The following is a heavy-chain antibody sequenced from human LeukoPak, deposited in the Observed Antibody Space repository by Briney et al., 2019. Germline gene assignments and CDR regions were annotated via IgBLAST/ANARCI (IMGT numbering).Heavy chain of an antibody. D-gene: IGHD2-2*01. CDR3: ARAAIVVVPAAMALDAFDI. J-gene: IGHJ3*02. V-gene: IGHV4-4*07. CDR2: IYTSGST. Sequence: SETLSLTCAVSGYSISSSYYWSWIRQPAGKGLEWIGRIYTSGSTNYNPSLKSRVTMSVDTSKNQFSLKLSSVTAADTAVYYCARAAIVVVPAAMALDAFDIWGQGTMVTVSS. CDR1: GYSISSSYY.